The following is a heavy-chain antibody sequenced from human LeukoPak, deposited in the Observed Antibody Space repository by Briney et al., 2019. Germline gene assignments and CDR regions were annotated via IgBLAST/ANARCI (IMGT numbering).Heavy chain of an antibody. Sequence: SETLSLTCTVSGGSISSYYWSWIRQPPGKGLEWIGYIHYSGSTNYNPSLKSRVTISVDTSKNQFSLKLSPVTAADTAVYYCARQRLAAAGSSHFDYWGQGTLVTVSS. J-gene: IGHJ4*02. CDR3: ARQRLAAAGSSHFDY. D-gene: IGHD6-13*01. CDR2: IHYSGST. CDR1: GGSISSYY. V-gene: IGHV4-59*08.